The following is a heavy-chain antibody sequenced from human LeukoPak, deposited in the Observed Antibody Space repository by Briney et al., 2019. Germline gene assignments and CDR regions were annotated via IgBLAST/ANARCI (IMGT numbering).Heavy chain of an antibody. Sequence: GASVKVSCKTSGYTFTSYGISWVRQAPGQGLEWMGWISAYNGNTNYAQKLQGRVTMTTDTSTSTAYMELRSLRSDDTAVYYCARKLGYCSGGSCYLCDYWGQGTLVTVYS. J-gene: IGHJ4*02. D-gene: IGHD2-15*01. CDR3: ARKLGYCSGGSCYLCDY. CDR2: ISAYNGNT. V-gene: IGHV1-18*01. CDR1: GYTFTSYG.